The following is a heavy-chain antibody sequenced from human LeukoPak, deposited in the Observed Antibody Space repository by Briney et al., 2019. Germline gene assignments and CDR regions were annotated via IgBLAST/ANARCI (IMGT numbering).Heavy chain of an antibody. CDR1: GGSFSGYY. CDR3: ARAWWELPRGWFDP. D-gene: IGHD1-26*01. J-gene: IGHJ5*02. Sequence: PSETLSLTCAVYGGSFSGYYWGWIRQPPGKGLEWIGSIYYSGSTYYNPSLKSRVTISVDTSKNQFSLKLSSVTAADTAVYYCARAWWELPRGWFDPWGQGTLVTVSS. CDR2: IYYSGST. V-gene: IGHV4-34*01.